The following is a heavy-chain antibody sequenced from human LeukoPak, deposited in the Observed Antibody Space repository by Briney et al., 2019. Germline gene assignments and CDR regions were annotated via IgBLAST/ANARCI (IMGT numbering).Heavy chain of an antibody. Sequence: SETLSLTCAVSGGSISSGGYSWSWIRQPPGKGLEWIGYIYHSGSTYYNPSLKSRVTISVDRSKNQFSLKLSSVTAADTAVYFCGRGGYDFVWGSYRPSNWFDPWGQGTLVTVSS. CDR3: GRGGYDFVWGSYRPSNWFDP. V-gene: IGHV4-30-2*01. J-gene: IGHJ5*02. D-gene: IGHD3-16*02. CDR2: IYHSGST. CDR1: GGSISSGGYS.